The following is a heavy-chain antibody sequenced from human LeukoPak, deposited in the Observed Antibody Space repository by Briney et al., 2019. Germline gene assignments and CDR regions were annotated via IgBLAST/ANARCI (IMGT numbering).Heavy chain of an antibody. CDR1: GFTFTTYA. CDR2: ISGSGGST. Sequence: GGSLRLSCAASGFTFTTYAMSWVRQAPGKGLEWVSAISGSGGSTYYADSVKGRFTISRDNSKNTLYLQMNSLRAEDTAVYYCARDPGFPSQLLLYPVLYFDYWGQGTLVTVSS. V-gene: IGHV3-23*01. J-gene: IGHJ4*02. D-gene: IGHD2-2*02. CDR3: ARDPGFPSQLLLYPVLYFDY.